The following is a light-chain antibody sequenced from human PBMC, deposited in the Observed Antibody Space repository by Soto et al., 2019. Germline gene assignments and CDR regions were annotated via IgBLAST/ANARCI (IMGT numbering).Light chain of an antibody. CDR1: QSVSSN. CDR2: GAS. J-gene: IGKJ1*01. V-gene: IGKV3-15*01. Sequence: EIVMTQSPATLSVSPGERATLSCRASQSVSSNLAWYQQKPGQAPRLLIYGASTRATGIPARFSGGGSGTEFTLIISRLQSEDFAVYYCQQYNNWPPWTYGQGTKVEIK. CDR3: QQYNNWPPWT.